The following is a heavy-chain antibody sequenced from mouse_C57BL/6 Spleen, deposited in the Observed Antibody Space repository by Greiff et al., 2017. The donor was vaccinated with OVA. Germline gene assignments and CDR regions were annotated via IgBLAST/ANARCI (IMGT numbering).Heavy chain of an antibody. CDR2: ISDGGSYT. D-gene: IGHD1-1*01. CDR1: GFTFSSYA. V-gene: IGHV5-4*01. Sequence: EVKLQESGGGLVKPGGSLKLSCAASGFTFSSYAMSWVRQTPEKRLEWVATISDGGSYTYYPDNVKGRFTISRDNAKNNLYLQMSHLKSEDTAMYYWARDRDPSYYDGRSWLADWGQGTLVTVSA. CDR3: ARDRDPSYYDGRSWLAD. J-gene: IGHJ3*01.